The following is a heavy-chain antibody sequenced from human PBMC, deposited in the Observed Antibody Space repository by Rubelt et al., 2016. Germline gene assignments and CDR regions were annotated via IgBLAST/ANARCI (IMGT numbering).Heavy chain of an antibody. CDR3: ARGPRELTTRE. V-gene: IGHV4-59*12. J-gene: IGHJ4*02. CDR1: GGSISSYY. CDR2: IYYSGST. Sequence: QVQLQESGPGLVKPSETLSLTCTVSGGSISSYYWSWIRQPPGKGLEWIGYIYYSGSTNYNPSLKSRVTIAVATSKNQFSLRLSSVTAADTAVYYCARGPRELTTREWGQGTLVTVSS. D-gene: IGHD4-17*01.